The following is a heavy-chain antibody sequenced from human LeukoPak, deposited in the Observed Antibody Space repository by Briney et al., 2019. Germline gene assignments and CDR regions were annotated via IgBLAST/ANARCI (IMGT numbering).Heavy chain of an antibody. CDR1: GASITSSGYF. D-gene: IGHD2-15*01. J-gene: IGHJ4*02. CDR3: ARKRDCNAGGCYEDY. CDR2: IHYSGIT. Sequence: SQTLPLTCPVAGASITSSGYFCGWFRQPPGKTLEWLGSIHYSGITYYDPSLKSRITVSVDTSKTRFSLRLSSVTAADTSVYYCARKRDCNAGGCYEDYWGQGTLVTVSS. V-gene: IGHV4-39*01.